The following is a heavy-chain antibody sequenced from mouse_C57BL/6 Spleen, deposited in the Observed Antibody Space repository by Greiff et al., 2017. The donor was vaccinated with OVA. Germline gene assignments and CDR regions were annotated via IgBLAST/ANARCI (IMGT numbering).Heavy chain of an antibody. J-gene: IGHJ4*01. CDR1: GYTFTSSD. D-gene: IGHD1-1*01. CDR2: IYPRDGST. CDR3: ARWYYGSSSHYYAMDY. Sequence: VQLQQSGPELVKPGASVKLSCKASGYTFTSSDINWVKQRPGQGLEWIGWIYPRDGSTKYNEKFKGKATLTVDTSSSTAYMELHSLTSEDSAVYFCARWYYGSSSHYYAMDYWGQGTSVTVSS. V-gene: IGHV1-85*01.